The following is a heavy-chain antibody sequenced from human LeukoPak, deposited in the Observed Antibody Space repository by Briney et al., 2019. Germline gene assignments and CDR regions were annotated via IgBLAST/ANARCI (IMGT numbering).Heavy chain of an antibody. CDR1: GASISSWY. Sequence: SETLSLTCTVSGASISSWYWSWIRQPPGKGLEWIGNIHGSGYTNYNPSLKSRLSMSLDTSRSQFSLNLTSVTAADTATYYCARETMLAGFVSGLGFNYWGQGILVIVSS. V-gene: IGHV4-59*01. CDR3: ARETMLAGFVSGLGFNY. D-gene: IGHD6-19*01. CDR2: IHGSGYT. J-gene: IGHJ4*02.